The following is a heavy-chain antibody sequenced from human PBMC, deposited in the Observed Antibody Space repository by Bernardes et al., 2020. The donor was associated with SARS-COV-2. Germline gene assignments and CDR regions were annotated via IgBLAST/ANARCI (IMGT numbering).Heavy chain of an antibody. J-gene: IGHJ4*02. D-gene: IGHD3-3*01. CDR3: ARHVGGPTFFSY. CDR2: IDPSDSYT. V-gene: IGHV5-10-1*01. CDR1: GYSFSSYW. Sequence: GESLKISCKGSGYSFSSYWISWVRQMPGKGLEWMGRIDPSDSYTNYSPSFQGHVTISVDKTISTAYLQWSSLKASDTAMYYCARHVGGPTFFSYWGQGTLVTVSS.